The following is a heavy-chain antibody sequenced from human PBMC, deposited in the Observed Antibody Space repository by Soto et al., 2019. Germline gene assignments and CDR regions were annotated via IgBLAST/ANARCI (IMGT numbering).Heavy chain of an antibody. CDR2: IFDSGST. Sequence: QVQLQESGPGLVKPSETLSLTCTVSGGSISSYYWSWIRQPPGKGLEWIGNIFDSGSTNYNPSLKSRVTISVDTYKNQFSLKVRSVTAADTAVYYCARVGAAAAPGYFDYWSQGTLVTVSS. CDR1: GGSISSYY. CDR3: ARVGAAAAPGYFDY. V-gene: IGHV4-59*01. J-gene: IGHJ4*02. D-gene: IGHD6-13*01.